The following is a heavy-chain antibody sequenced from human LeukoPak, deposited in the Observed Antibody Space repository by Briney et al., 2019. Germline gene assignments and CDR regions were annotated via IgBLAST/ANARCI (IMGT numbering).Heavy chain of an antibody. CDR2: ISSSSSYI. D-gene: IGHD3-22*01. J-gene: IGHJ4*02. Sequence: GGSLRLSCAASGFTFSSYSMNWVRQAPGKGLEWVSSISSSSSYIYYADSVKGRFTISRDNSKNTLYLQMNSLRAEDTAVYYCAKDREISSGYHYFDYWGQGTLVTVSS. V-gene: IGHV3-21*01. CDR1: GFTFSSYS. CDR3: AKDREISSGYHYFDY.